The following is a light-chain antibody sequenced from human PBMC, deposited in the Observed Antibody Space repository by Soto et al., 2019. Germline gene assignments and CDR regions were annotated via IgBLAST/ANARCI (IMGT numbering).Light chain of an antibody. CDR2: WAS. J-gene: IGKJ4*01. CDR3: QQYYSTPLT. Sequence: NNKNYLAWYQQKPGQTPKLLIYWASTRESGVPDRFSGSGSGTDFTLTISSLQAEDVAVYYCQQYYSTPLTFGGGTKVEIK. V-gene: IGKV4-1*01. CDR1: NNKNY.